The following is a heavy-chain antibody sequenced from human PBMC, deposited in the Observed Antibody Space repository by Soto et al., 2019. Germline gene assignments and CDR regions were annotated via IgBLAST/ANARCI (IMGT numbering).Heavy chain of an antibody. CDR2: IYYSGST. D-gene: IGHD3-3*01. CDR3: ARDPVYYDFWSGYYTGRPYYGMDV. V-gene: IGHV4-61*01. Sequence: SETLSLTCTVSGGSVSSGSYYWSWIRQPPGKGLEWIGYIYYSGSTNYNPSLKSRVTISVDTSKNQFSLKLSSVTAADTAVYYCARDPVYYDFWSGYYTGRPYYGMDVWGQGTTVTVS. CDR1: GGSVSSGSYY. J-gene: IGHJ6*02.